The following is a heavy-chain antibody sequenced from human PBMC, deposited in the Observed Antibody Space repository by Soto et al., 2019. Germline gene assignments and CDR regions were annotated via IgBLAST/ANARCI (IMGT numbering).Heavy chain of an antibody. Sequence: ASVKVSCKASCYTFISYCISWVLQAGWECLYLMGWISAYNGNTNYAQKLQGRVTMTTDTSTSTAYMELRSLRSDDTAVYYCARDNGYFAWLSNTYYYGMAVWGQGTTVTVSS. CDR1: CYTFISYC. J-gene: IGHJ6*02. V-gene: IGHV1-18*04. D-gene: IGHD3-9*01. CDR3: ARDNGYFAWLSNTYYYGMAV. CDR2: ISAYNGNT.